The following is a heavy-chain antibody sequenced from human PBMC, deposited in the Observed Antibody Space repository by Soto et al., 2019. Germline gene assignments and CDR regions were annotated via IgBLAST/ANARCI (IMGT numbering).Heavy chain of an antibody. CDR2: ISGSGDDT. D-gene: IGHD2-15*01. J-gene: IGHJ6*02. Sequence: EVVLLESGGGLVQPGGSLRLSCEASGFTSSNYARSWVRQAPGKGLEWVSGISGSGDDTNYADSVKGRFTISRDNSKNTLFLQMNSLRADDTAVYYCTSWVAAANYYYHYGMDVWGQGTTVTVAS. CDR1: GFTSSNYA. V-gene: IGHV3-23*01. CDR3: TSWVAAANYYYHYGMDV.